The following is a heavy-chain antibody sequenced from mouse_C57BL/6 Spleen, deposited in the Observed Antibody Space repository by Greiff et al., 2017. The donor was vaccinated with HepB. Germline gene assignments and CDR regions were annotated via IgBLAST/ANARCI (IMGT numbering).Heavy chain of an antibody. CDR2: IWSGGST. J-gene: IGHJ1*03. D-gene: IGHD1-1*01. V-gene: IGHV2-2*01. CDR3: ASITTVVDGYFDV. CDR1: GFSLTSYG. Sequence: VKLQQSGPGLVQPSQSLSITCTVSGFSLTSYGVHWVRQSPGKGLEWLGVIWSGGSTDYNAAFISRLSISKDNSKSQVFFKMNSLQADDTAIYYCASITTVVDGYFDVWGTGTTVTVSS.